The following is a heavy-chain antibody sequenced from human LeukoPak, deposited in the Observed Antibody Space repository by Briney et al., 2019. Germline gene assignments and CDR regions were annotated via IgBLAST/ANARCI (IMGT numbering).Heavy chain of an antibody. CDR3: ARTYGSGTPRYYGMDV. V-gene: IGHV4-59*01. J-gene: IGHJ6*02. CDR1: GGSISSSF. Sequence: SETLSLTCTVSGGSISSSFWSWVRQPPGKRLEWIGYIYDNGNTNYNPSLSSRLTLSLDRSKNLLSLRLRSVTTADASVSYCARTYGSGTPRYYGMDVWGQGTTVTVSS. D-gene: IGHD3-10*01. CDR2: IYDNGNT.